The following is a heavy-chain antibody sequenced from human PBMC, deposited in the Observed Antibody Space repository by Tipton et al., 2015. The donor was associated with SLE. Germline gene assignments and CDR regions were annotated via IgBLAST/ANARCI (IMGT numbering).Heavy chain of an antibody. Sequence: LRLSCTVSGGSISSSSYYWGWIRQPPGKGLEWIGSIYYSGSTYYNPSLKSRVTISVDTSKNQFSLKLSSVTAADTAVYYCARENGGTVDYWGQGTLVTVSS. D-gene: IGHD4-23*01. J-gene: IGHJ4*02. CDR3: ARENGGTVDY. CDR1: GGSISSSSYY. V-gene: IGHV4-39*07. CDR2: IYYSGST.